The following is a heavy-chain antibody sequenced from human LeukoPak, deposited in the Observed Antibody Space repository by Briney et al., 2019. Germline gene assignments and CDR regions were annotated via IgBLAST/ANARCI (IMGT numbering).Heavy chain of an antibody. CDR1: GYTFTGYY. CDR2: IRPKSGGT. V-gene: IGHV1-2*02. J-gene: IGHJ6*03. Sequence: ASVKVSCKASGYTFTGYYMHWVRQAPGQGLEWMGWIRPKSGGTNYAHKFQGRVTMTRDTSISTAYMELSRLRSDDTAVYYCARVGDYGDYYYYYMDVWGKGTTVTVSS. CDR3: ARVGDYGDYYYYYMDV. D-gene: IGHD4-17*01.